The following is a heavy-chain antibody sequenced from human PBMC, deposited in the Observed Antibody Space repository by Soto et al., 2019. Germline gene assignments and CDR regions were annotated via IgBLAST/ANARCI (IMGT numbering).Heavy chain of an antibody. Sequence: SDTLSLTCTVSGVSISGFFWSWILQPPGKGLEWIGYVYYSGSTNYNPSLKSRITISQDTSKNQFSLKLSSVTAADTAVYYCARHNPRANWNYDDWGQGALVTVSS. J-gene: IGHJ4*02. V-gene: IGHV4-59*08. CDR3: ARHNPRANWNYDD. D-gene: IGHD1-7*01. CDR1: GVSISGFF. CDR2: VYYSGST.